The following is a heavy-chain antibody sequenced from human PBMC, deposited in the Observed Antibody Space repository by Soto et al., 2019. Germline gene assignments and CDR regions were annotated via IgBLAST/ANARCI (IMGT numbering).Heavy chain of an antibody. CDR2: INQSGST. D-gene: IGHD2-15*01. Sequence: SETLSLTCALYGGSFSGYYWSWIRQPPGKGLEWIGDINQSGSTNSNPSLKSRITISLDTSNSHFSLRLNSLTAADTAVYYCARGECSGGNCYFFDLWGQGTMVTVSS. CDR1: GGSFSGYY. CDR3: ARGECSGGNCYFFDL. V-gene: IGHV4-34*01. J-gene: IGHJ3*01.